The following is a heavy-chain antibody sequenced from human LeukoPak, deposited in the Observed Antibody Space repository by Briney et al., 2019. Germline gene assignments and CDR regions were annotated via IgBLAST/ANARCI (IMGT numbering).Heavy chain of an antibody. CDR1: GFTFSSYA. Sequence: GGSLRLSCAASGFTFSSYAMHWVRQAPGKGLEWVAVISYDGSNKYYADSVKGRFTISRDNSKNTLYLQMNSLRAEDTAVYYCARVLSKLGYCSGGSCYTFDYWGQGTLVTVSS. J-gene: IGHJ4*02. CDR3: ARVLSKLGYCSGGSCYTFDY. D-gene: IGHD2-15*01. CDR2: ISYDGSNK. V-gene: IGHV3-30*04.